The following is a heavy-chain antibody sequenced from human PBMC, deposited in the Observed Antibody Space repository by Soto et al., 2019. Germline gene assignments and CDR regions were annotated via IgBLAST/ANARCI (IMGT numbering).Heavy chain of an antibody. V-gene: IGHV1-8*01. J-gene: IGHJ4*02. Sequence: QVQLVQSGAEVKKPGASVKVSCKASGYTFTSYDINWVRQATGQGLEWMGWMNPNSGKTGYAQKFQGSVTMTRNTSVSTGYMELSSLRSEDTAVYYCARARRIAARPGLGYWGQGTLVTVSS. CDR3: ARARRIAARPGLGY. CDR1: GYTFTSYD. CDR2: MNPNSGKT. D-gene: IGHD6-6*01.